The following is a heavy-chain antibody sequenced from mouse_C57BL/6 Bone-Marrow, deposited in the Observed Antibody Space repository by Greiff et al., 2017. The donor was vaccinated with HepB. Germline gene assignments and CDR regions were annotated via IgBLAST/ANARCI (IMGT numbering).Heavy chain of an antibody. Sequence: EVKLVESGGGLVQPGGSMKLSCVASGFTFSNYWMNWVRQSPEKGLEWVAQIRLKSDNYATHYAESVKGRFTISRDDSKSSVYLQMNNLRAEDTGIYYCTGDGYYVDWCFDVWGTGTTVTVSS. D-gene: IGHD2-3*01. V-gene: IGHV6-3*01. CDR1: GFTFSNYW. CDR3: TGDGYYVDWCFDV. J-gene: IGHJ1*03. CDR2: IRLKSDNYAT.